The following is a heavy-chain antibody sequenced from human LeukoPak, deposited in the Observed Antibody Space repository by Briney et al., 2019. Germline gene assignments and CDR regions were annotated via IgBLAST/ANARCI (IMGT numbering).Heavy chain of an antibody. D-gene: IGHD2-15*01. J-gene: IGHJ5*02. V-gene: IGHV4-59*01. CDR2: IYYTGST. Sequence: SETLSLTCTVSGASISSYYCNWIRQPPGKGLEWIGYIYYTGSTNHNPSLKSRVSISVDTSKNQFSLKLNSVTTADTAMYYCAIFGSGGSWGQGTLVTVSS. CDR1: GASISSYY. CDR3: AIFGSGGS.